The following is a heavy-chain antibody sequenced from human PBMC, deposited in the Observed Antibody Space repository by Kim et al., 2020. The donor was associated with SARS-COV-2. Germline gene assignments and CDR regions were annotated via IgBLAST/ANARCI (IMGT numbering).Heavy chain of an antibody. CDR3: SREPIL. Sequence: SETLSLTYTVSGASITSGGYYWSWTRQHPGKGLEWIGYIYSSAKSDYNPSLKSRVVITMDTSKNQFSLKLNSVTAADTAVYYCSREPILWGQGILVTVSS. V-gene: IGHV4-31*03. D-gene: IGHD3-9*01. CDR2: IYSSAKS. CDR1: GASITSGGYY. J-gene: IGHJ4*02.